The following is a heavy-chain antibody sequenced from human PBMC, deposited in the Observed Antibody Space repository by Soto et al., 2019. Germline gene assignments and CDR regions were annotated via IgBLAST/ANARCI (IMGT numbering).Heavy chain of an antibody. V-gene: IGHV3-7*03. D-gene: IGHD6-6*01. CDR1: GFTFSSYW. CDR2: IKQDGSEK. J-gene: IGHJ5*02. Sequence: GGSLRLSCAASGFTFSSYWMSWVRQAPGKGLEWVANIKQDGSEKSYVDSVKGRFTISRDNAKNSLYLQMNSLRAEDTAVYYCERARGSSSYNWFDPWGQGTLVTVSS. CDR3: ERARGSSSYNWFDP.